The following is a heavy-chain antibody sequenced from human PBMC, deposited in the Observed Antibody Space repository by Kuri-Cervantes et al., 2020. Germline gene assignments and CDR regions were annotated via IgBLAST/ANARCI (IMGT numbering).Heavy chain of an antibody. CDR2: INHSGST. CDR3: ARAKRYHNAFDI. J-gene: IGHJ3*02. Sequence: SETLSLTCTVSGGSISSYYWSWIRQPPGKGLEWIGEINHSGSTNYNPSLKSRVTISVDTSKNQFSLKLSSVTAADTAVYYCARAKRYHNAFDIWGQGTMVTVSS. D-gene: IGHD3-9*01. V-gene: IGHV4-34*01. CDR1: GGSISSYY.